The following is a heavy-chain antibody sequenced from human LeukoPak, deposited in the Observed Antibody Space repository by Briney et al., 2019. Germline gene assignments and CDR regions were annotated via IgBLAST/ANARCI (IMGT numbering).Heavy chain of an antibody. CDR1: GGSISSSSYY. Sequence: PSETLSLTCTVSGGSISSSSYYWGWIRQPPGKGLEWIGSIYYSGSTYYNPSLKSRVTISVDTSKNQFSLKLSSVTAADTAVYYCARIRGITYYSDYWGQGTLVTVSS. D-gene: IGHD3-16*01. J-gene: IGHJ4*02. CDR2: IYYSGST. CDR3: ARIRGITYYSDY. V-gene: IGHV4-39*01.